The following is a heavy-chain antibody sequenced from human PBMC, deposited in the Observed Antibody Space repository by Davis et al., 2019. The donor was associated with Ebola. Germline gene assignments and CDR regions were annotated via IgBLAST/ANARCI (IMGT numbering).Heavy chain of an antibody. V-gene: IGHV4-59*12. J-gene: IGHJ5*01. Sequence: ESLKISCTVSGGSIRGYFWSWIRQSPGKGLEWIGYVHYSGTTNYNPSLESRLTISVDTSKKQFSLKLSSVTAADTAVYYCAREQEGLTPNWFDSWGQGTLVTVSS. CDR1: GGSIRGYF. CDR3: AREQEGLTPNWFDS. D-gene: IGHD3/OR15-3a*01. CDR2: VHYSGTT.